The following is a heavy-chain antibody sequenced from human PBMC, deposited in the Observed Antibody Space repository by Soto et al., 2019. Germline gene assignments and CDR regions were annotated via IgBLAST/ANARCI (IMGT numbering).Heavy chain of an antibody. CDR2: IIPIFGTA. Sequence: GASVQVSCKASGGTFSSYAISWVRQAPGQGLEWMGGIIPIFGTANYAQKFQGRVTITADESTSTAYMELSSLRSEDTAVYYCASHYYDSSGYFPDWGQGTLVTVSS. CDR1: GGTFSSYA. CDR3: ASHYYDSSGYFPD. J-gene: IGHJ4*02. D-gene: IGHD3-22*01. V-gene: IGHV1-69*13.